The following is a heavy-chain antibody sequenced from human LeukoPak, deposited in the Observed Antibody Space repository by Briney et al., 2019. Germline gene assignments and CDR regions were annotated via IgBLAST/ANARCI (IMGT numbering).Heavy chain of an antibody. CDR3: ARQAWEPGQLGY. Sequence: GESLKISCKGSGYNFANSWIGWVRQMPGKGLEWMGIIFPGDSDTRYSPSFQGQVTISADTSISTAYLLWRSLKTSDIAMYYCARQAWEPGQLGYWGQGTLVTVSS. V-gene: IGHV5-51*01. J-gene: IGHJ4*02. D-gene: IGHD1-26*01. CDR1: GYNFANSW. CDR2: IFPGDSDT.